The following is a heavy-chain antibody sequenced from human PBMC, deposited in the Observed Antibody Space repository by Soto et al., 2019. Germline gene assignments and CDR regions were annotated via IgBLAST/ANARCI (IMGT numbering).Heavy chain of an antibody. Sequence: EVQLLESGGGLVQPGGSLRLSCAASGFTFSSYAMSWVRQAPGKGLEWVSAISGSGGSTYYADSVKGRFTISRDNPKNTLYLQMNSLRAEDTAVYYCAKEYDILTGYPPYFDYWGQGTLVTVSS. CDR1: GFTFSSYA. CDR2: ISGSGGST. D-gene: IGHD3-9*01. V-gene: IGHV3-23*01. J-gene: IGHJ4*02. CDR3: AKEYDILTGYPPYFDY.